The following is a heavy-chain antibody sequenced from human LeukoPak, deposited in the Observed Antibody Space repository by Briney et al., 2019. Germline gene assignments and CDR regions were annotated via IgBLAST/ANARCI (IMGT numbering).Heavy chain of an antibody. CDR1: GFGFINHY. D-gene: IGHD3-16*01. V-gene: IGHV3-72*01. Sequence: LRLFSAASGFGFINHYMDWLRRAPPKELEWVGRTRNRARSYATEYAASVKGRFTITRDGSKNSLYLQMNSLDTEDTAVYFCARVTVGAGGGYYYDFWGQGTLVTVSS. CDR2: TRNRARSYAT. CDR3: ARVTVGAGGGYYYDF. J-gene: IGHJ4*02.